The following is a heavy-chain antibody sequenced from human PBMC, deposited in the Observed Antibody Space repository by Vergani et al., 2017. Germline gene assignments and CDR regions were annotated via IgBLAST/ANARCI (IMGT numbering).Heavy chain of an antibody. CDR2: INHSGST. CDR1: GGSFSGYY. CDR3: ARTRRQLADY. J-gene: IGHJ4*02. Sequence: QVQLQQWGAGLLKPSETLSLTCAVYGGSFSGYYWSWIRQPPGKGLEWIGEINHSGSTNYNPSLKSRVTISVDTAKNQCSLKLSSVTAADTAVYYCARTRRQLADYWGQGTLVTVSS. V-gene: IGHV4-34*01. D-gene: IGHD6-13*01.